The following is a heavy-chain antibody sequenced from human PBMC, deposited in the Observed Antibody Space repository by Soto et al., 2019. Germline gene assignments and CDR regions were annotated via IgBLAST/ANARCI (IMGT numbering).Heavy chain of an antibody. Sequence: PSETLSLTCTVSGGSISSYYWSWIRQPPGKGLEWIGYIYYSGSTNYNPSLKSRVTISVDTSKNQFSLKLSSVTAADTAVYYCARLRRSTHGLLDYWGQGTLVTVSS. D-gene: IGHD5-12*01. CDR2: IYYSGST. CDR1: GGSISSYY. V-gene: IGHV4-59*01. J-gene: IGHJ4*02. CDR3: ARLRRSTHGLLDY.